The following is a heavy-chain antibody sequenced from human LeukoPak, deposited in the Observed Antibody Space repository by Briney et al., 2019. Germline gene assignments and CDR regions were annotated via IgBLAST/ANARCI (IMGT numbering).Heavy chain of an antibody. CDR3: ARATASNWFDP. D-gene: IGHD5-18*01. J-gene: IGHJ5*02. V-gene: IGHV3-7*01. Sequence: GGSLRLSCAASGFTFSSYWVSCVRQAPGKGREWVDNIKEDGSEKYYVDSVKGRFTISRDNAKNSLYLQMNSLRAEDTAIYYCARATASNWFDPWGQGTLVTVSS. CDR2: IKEDGSEK. CDR1: GFTFSSYW.